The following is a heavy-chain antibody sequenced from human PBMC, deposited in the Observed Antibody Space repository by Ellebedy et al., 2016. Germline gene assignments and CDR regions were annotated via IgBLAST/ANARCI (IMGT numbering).Heavy chain of an antibody. D-gene: IGHD3-10*01. CDR3: ARSFYASGSYPAFDY. J-gene: IGHJ4*02. Sequence: ASVKVSCKASGYTLTSYYIHWVRQAPGQGLEWMGIINPSGGSTNYAQKLQGRVTMTRDTSTSTVYMGLSSLRSEDTAVYYCARSFYASGSYPAFDYWGQGTLVTLSS. V-gene: IGHV1-46*04. CDR2: INPSGGST. CDR1: GYTLTSYY.